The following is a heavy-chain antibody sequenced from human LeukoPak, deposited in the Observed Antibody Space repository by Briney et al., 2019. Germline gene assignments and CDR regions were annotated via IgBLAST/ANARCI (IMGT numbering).Heavy chain of an antibody. Sequence: AGGSLRLSCAASGFTFNSYAMSWVRQAPGKGLEWVGRIKSKTDGGTTDYASPVKGRFTISRDDSKYTLYLQMNSLKTEDTAVYYCTRRYCSGGTCSVDYWGQGTLVTVSS. J-gene: IGHJ4*02. CDR2: IKSKTDGGTT. V-gene: IGHV3-15*01. CDR1: GFTFNSYA. D-gene: IGHD2-15*01. CDR3: TRRYCSGGTCSVDY.